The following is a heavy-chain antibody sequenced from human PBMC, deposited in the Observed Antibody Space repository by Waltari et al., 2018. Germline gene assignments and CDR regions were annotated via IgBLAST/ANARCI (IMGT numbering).Heavy chain of an antibody. D-gene: IGHD3-9*01. CDR1: GFTFDDYA. CDR3: AKDHEEARRNRPGWEASHFDH. CDR2: ISWNSGNR. Sequence: VQLVQSGGGLVQPGRSLRLSCAASGFTFDDYAMHGVRQAPGKGLGWVSGISWNSGNRAYADSVQGRFTISRDSAKNSLYLQMNSLRAEDTAFYYCAKDHEEARRNRPGWEASHFDHWGQGVLVTVSS. J-gene: IGHJ4*02. V-gene: IGHV3-9*01.